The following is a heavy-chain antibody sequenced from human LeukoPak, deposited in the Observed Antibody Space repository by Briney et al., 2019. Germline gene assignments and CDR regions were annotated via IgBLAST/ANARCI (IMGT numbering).Heavy chain of an antibody. J-gene: IGHJ6*02. CDR2: IYHSGST. V-gene: IGHV4-30-2*01. CDR1: GGSISSGGYS. Sequence: SETLSLTCAVSGGSISSGGYSWSWIRQPPGKGLEWIGYIYHSGSTYYNLSLKSRVTISVDRSKNQFSLKLSSVTAADTAVYYCARDDSSGYWIYYYGMDVWGQGTTVTVSS. D-gene: IGHD3-22*01. CDR3: ARDDSSGYWIYYYGMDV.